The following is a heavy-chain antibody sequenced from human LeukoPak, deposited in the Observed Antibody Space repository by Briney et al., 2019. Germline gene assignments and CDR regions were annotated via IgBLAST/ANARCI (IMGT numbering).Heavy chain of an antibody. CDR1: GGSISSYY. J-gene: IGHJ3*02. Sequence: PSETLSLTCTVSGGSISSYYWSWIRQPPGKGLEWIGYIYYSGSTNYNPSLKSRVTISVDTSKNHFSLKLSSVTAADTAVYYCARDVYYYDSSHSRAFDIWGQGTMVTVSS. CDR2: IYYSGST. V-gene: IGHV4-59*01. CDR3: ARDVYYYDSSHSRAFDI. D-gene: IGHD3-22*01.